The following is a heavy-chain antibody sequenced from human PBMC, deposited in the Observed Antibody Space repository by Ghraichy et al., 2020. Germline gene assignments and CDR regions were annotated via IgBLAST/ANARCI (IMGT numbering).Heavy chain of an antibody. J-gene: IGHJ6*02. D-gene: IGHD6-13*01. CDR2: INTNTGNP. V-gene: IGHV7-4-1*02. Sequence: ASVKVSCKASGYTFTSYAMNWVRQAPGQGLEWMGWINTNTGNPTYAQGFTGRFVFSLDTSVSTAYLQISSLKAEDTAVYYCATPESSSWPLGYYYGMDVWGQGTTVTVSS. CDR3: ATPESSSWPLGYYYGMDV. CDR1: GYTFTSYA.